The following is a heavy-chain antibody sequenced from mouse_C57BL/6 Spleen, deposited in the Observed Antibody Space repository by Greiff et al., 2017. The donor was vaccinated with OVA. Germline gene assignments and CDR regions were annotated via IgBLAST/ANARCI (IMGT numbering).Heavy chain of an antibody. CDR2: IWSDGST. CDR3: ARHEGYAYAMDY. J-gene: IGHJ4*01. D-gene: IGHD2-3*01. Sequence: VMLVESGPGLVAPSQSLSITCTVSGFSLTSYGVHWVRQPPGKGLEWLVVIWSDGSTTYNSALKSRLSISKDNSKSQVFLKMNRLQTDDTAMYYCARHEGYAYAMDYWGQGTSVTVSS. CDR1: GFSLTSYG. V-gene: IGHV2-6-1*01.